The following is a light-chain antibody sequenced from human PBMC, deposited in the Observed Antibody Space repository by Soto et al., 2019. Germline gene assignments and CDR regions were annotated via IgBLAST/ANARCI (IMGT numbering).Light chain of an antibody. J-gene: IGLJ2*01. CDR1: SSNIGAGYD. CDR2: GNY. CDR3: QSYDNSRSGSV. V-gene: IGLV1-40*01. Sequence: QSVLTQPPSVSGAPGQRVTISCTGSSSNIGAGYDVHWYQQLPGTAPKLLIYGNYNRPAGVPDRISGSRSGTSASLAITGLQAEDEADYYCQSYDNSRSGSVFGGGTKLTVL.